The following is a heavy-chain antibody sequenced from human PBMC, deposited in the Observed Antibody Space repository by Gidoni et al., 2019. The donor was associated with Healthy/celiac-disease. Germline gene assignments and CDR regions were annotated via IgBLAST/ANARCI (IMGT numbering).Heavy chain of an antibody. CDR1: GGSISSGSYY. D-gene: IGHD3-22*01. J-gene: IGHJ5*02. CDR3: AAYYDPGNWFDP. Sequence: QVQLQESGPGLEKPSQTLSLTCTVPGGSISSGSYYWSWIRQPAGKGLEWIGRIYTSGSTNYNPSLKSRVTISVDTSKNQFSLKLSSVTAADTAVYYCAAYYDPGNWFDPLGQGTLVTVSS. CDR2: IYTSGST. V-gene: IGHV4-61*02.